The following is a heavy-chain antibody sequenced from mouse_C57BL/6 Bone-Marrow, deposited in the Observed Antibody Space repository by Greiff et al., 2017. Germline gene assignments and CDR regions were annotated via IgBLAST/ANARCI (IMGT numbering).Heavy chain of an antibody. J-gene: IGHJ1*03. D-gene: IGHD1-1*01. CDR2: INPNNGGT. Sequence: EVQLQQSGPELVKPGASVKMSCKASGYTFTDYNMHWVKQSPGKSLEWIGYINPNNGGTSYNQKFKGKATLTVNKSSSTAYMELRSLTSEASAVYYCASGSSCWYFDVWGTGTTVTVSA. CDR3: ASGSSCWYFDV. V-gene: IGHV1-22*01. CDR1: GYTFTDYN.